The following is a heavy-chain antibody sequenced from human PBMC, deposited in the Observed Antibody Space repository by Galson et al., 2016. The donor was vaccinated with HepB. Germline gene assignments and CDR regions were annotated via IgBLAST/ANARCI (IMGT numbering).Heavy chain of an antibody. D-gene: IGHD3-10*02. V-gene: IGHV3-23*01. CDR2: INNNDDST. CDR1: GFTFSNYA. J-gene: IGHJ6*02. Sequence: SLRLPCAASGFTFSNYAMTWVRQAPGQGLEWISTINNNDDSTYYADSVQGRFTISRDKSKNTLFLQMNSLRAEDTAVYYCAKDWSTTTCVQGCLDVWGQGTTVTVSS. CDR3: AKDWSTTTCVQGCLDV.